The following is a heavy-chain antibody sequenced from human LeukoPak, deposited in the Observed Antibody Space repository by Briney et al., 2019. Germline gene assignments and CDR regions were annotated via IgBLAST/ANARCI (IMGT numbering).Heavy chain of an antibody. V-gene: IGHV3-30*02. CDR2: IRYDGSNK. CDR1: GFTFSSYG. CDR3: AKDYLTGYSSSWYGG. D-gene: IGHD6-13*01. Sequence: GGSLRLSCAASGFTFSSYGMHWVRQAPGKGLEWVAFIRYDGSNKYYADSVKGRFTISRDNSKNTLYLQMNSLRAEDTAVYYCAKDYLTGYSSSWYGGWGQGTLVTVSS. J-gene: IGHJ4*02.